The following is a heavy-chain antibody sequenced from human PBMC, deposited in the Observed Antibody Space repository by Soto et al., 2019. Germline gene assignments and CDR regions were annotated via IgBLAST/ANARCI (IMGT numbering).Heavy chain of an antibody. Sequence: QLVESGGGLVKPGGSLRLYCTASGFSFSDAWMSWVRQAPGKGLEWVGRVKSKADGGTTNYAAHVNGRFLVSRDDSQNRLYLEMTSLTIEDSGVYFCTTRGGHWGQGALVTVSS. CDR3: TTRGGH. CDR1: GFSFSDAW. D-gene: IGHD6-25*01. CDR2: VKSKADGGTT. V-gene: IGHV3-15*06. J-gene: IGHJ4*02.